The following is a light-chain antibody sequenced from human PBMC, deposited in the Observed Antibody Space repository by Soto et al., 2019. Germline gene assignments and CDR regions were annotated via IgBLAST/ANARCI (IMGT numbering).Light chain of an antibody. Sequence: IVMTQSPAILSVSPGERANLSCRASQSVRRDLAWYQQKPGQPPRLLMYGASTRATGIPARFSGTGSETDFTLTISGLQSEDSAIYFCQQYNNWPFSFGQGTRLEIK. J-gene: IGKJ5*01. CDR2: GAS. CDR1: QSVRRD. CDR3: QQYNNWPFS. V-gene: IGKV3-15*01.